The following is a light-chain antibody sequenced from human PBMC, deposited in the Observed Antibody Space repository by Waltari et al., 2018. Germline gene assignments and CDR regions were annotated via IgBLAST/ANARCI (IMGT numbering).Light chain of an antibody. CDR1: QSVGTF. J-gene: IGKJ2*01. CDR2: DAS. CDR3: QQRSNWPMYT. V-gene: IGKV3-11*01. Sequence: EIVLTQSPATLSVSSGESATLSCRASQSVGTFLAWFQQKPGQAPRPLIDDASKRATGIPARFSGSGSGTDCSLTIRSLEPEDFAIYYCQQRSNWPMYTFGQGTKLEIK.